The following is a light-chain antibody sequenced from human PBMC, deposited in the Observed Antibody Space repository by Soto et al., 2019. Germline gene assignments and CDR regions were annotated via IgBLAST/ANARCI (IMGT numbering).Light chain of an antibody. CDR2: GAS. CDR1: QAVSNTY. Sequence: EIVLTQSPGTLSLSPGERATLSCRASQAVSNTYLAWYQQKPGQAPRLLIYGASSRATGIPDRIGGSVYGTDFTLTISRLEPEDCAVYYCHQYGDSPYTCGQGTKLEIK. CDR3: HQYGDSPYT. V-gene: IGKV3-20*01. J-gene: IGKJ2*01.